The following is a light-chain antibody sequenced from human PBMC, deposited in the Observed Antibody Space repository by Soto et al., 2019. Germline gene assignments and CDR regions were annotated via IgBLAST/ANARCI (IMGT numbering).Light chain of an antibody. CDR1: QSVSTN. J-gene: IGKJ3*01. Sequence: EIVMAQSPSPLSVSPGERATLSCRASQSVSTNLAWYQQKPGQAPRLLIYGASTRATGIPARFSGSGSGTEFTLSISSLQSEDFAVYYCQQYNNWPLFGPGTKVDIK. CDR3: QQYNNWPL. CDR2: GAS. V-gene: IGKV3-15*01.